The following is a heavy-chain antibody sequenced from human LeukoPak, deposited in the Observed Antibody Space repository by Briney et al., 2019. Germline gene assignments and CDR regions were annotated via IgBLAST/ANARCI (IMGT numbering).Heavy chain of an antibody. CDR3: ARDLQARVAPYSPDF. Sequence: GASVKVSCKASGYTFTTYYMHWVRQAPGQGLEWMGIINPDSGSTNYAQNFQGRVTMTRDTSTSTLYMELSSLRSEDTAVYYCARDLQARVAPYSPDFWGQGTLVTVSS. V-gene: IGHV1-46*01. J-gene: IGHJ4*02. CDR1: GYTFTTYY. D-gene: IGHD2-21*01. CDR2: INPDSGST.